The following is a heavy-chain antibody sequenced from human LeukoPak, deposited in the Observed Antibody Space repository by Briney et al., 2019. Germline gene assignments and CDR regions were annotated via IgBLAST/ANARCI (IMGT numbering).Heavy chain of an antibody. Sequence: GGSLRLSCAASGFTFSSYGMHWVRQAPGKGLEWVGFIRYSGRNKYYADSVKGRFTISRDNSKNTLYLQMNSLRAEDTAVYYCAKDASWGGAFHIWGQGTMVTVSS. D-gene: IGHD3-10*01. V-gene: IGHV3-30*02. J-gene: IGHJ3*02. CDR2: IRYSGRNK. CDR3: AKDASWGGAFHI. CDR1: GFTFSSYG.